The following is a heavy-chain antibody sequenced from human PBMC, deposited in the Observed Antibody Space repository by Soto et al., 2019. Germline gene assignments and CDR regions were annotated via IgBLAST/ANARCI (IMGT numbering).Heavy chain of an antibody. CDR2: IYHTGST. CDR1: GDSISTRSNY. V-gene: IGHV4-39*07. D-gene: IGHD5-18*01. J-gene: IGHJ4*02. Sequence: PSETLSLTCTVSGDSISTRSNYWAWIRQPPGKGLEWIGNIYHTGSTYYNPSLNSRVTLSVDTSKNHFSLNLNSVTAADTAVYYCARAARGYSYFDYWGQGTLVTVSS. CDR3: ARAARGYSYFDY.